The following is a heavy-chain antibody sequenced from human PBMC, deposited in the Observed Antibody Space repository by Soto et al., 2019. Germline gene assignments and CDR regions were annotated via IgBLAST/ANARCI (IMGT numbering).Heavy chain of an antibody. J-gene: IGHJ5*02. Sequence: PGGSLRLSCAASGFTFSEAWMSWVRQAPGKGLEWVGRIKSNTDGGTTDYAAPVKGRFTISRDDSKSTLYLQMNSLKTEDTAVYYCTTGSSGWSQGGFDPWGQGTLVTVSS. V-gene: IGHV3-15*01. CDR2: IKSNTDGGTT. D-gene: IGHD6-19*01. CDR1: GFTFSEAW. CDR3: TTGSSGWSQGGFDP.